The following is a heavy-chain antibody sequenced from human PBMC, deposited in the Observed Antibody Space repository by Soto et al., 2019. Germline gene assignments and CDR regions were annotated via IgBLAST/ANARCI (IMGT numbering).Heavy chain of an antibody. J-gene: IGHJ5*02. D-gene: IGHD2-15*01. CDR1: GGSISSSSYY. CDR2: IYYSGST. Sequence: SETLSLTCTVSGGSISSSSYYRGWIRQPPGKGLEWIGSIYYSGSTYYNPSLKSRVTISVDTSKNQFSLKLSSVTAADTAVYYCATNDIVVVGADTPGVDNWFDPWGQGTLVT. CDR3: ATNDIVVVGADTPGVDNWFDP. V-gene: IGHV4-39*01.